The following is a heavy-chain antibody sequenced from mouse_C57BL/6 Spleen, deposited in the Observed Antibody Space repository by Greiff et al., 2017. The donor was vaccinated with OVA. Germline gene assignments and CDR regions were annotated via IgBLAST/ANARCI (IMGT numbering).Heavy chain of an antibody. Sequence: DVMLVESGGGLVKPGGSLKLSCAASGFTFSDYGMHWVRQAPEKGLEWVAYISSGSSTIYYADTVKGRFTISRDNAKNTLFLQMTSLRSEDTAMYYCARPLRDYFDYWRKDTTHTVST. CDR3: ARPLRDYFDY. CDR2: ISSGSSTI. J-gene: IGHJ2*01. D-gene: IGHD1-1*01. CDR1: GFTFSDYG. V-gene: IGHV5-17*01.